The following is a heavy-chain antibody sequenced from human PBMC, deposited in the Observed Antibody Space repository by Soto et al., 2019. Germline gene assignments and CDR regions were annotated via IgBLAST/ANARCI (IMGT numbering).Heavy chain of an antibody. J-gene: IGHJ5*02. CDR3: ARENVLMVYAIERWFDP. CDR1: GGSISSYY. CDR2: IYYSGST. V-gene: IGHV4-30-4*01. Sequence: PSETLSLTCTVSGGSISSYYWIWIRQPPGKGLEWIGYIYYSGSTYYNPSLKSRVTISVDTSKNQFSLKLSSVTAADTAVYYCARENVLMVYAIERWFDPWGQGTLVTVSS. D-gene: IGHD2-8*01.